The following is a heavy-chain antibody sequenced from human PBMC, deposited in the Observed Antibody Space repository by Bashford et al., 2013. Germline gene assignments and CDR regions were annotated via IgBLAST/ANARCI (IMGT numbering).Heavy chain of an antibody. D-gene: IGHD3-22*01. J-gene: IGHJ4*02. V-gene: IGHV4-31*03. CDR3: ARHEVGTMMTA. Sequence: SETLSLTCTVSGVSISTANYYWSWIRHHPGRGLEWIGYIYNTGSTYYNPSLKSRVSMAVDTSKNQFSLNLSSVTAADTALYYCARHEVGTMMTAWGQGSQVTVSS. CDR1: GVSISTANYY. CDR2: IYNTGST.